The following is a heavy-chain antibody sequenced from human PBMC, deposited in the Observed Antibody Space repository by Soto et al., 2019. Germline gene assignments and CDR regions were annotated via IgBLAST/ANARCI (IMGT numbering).Heavy chain of an antibody. CDR3: ARGEYSSSALVVPDY. V-gene: IGHV1-18*01. CDR2: ISAYNGNT. D-gene: IGHD6-6*01. J-gene: IGHJ4*02. Sequence: ASVKVSCKASGYTFTSYGISWVRQAPGQGLEWMGWISAYNGNTNYAQKLQGRVTMTTDTSTSTAYMELRSLGSDDAAVYYCARGEYSSSALVVPDYWGQGTLVTVSS. CDR1: GYTFTSYG.